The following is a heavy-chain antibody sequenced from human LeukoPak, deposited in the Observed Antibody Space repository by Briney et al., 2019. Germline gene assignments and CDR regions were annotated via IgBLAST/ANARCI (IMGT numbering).Heavy chain of an antibody. CDR1: GGSFSGYY. CDR2: INHSGST. Sequence: SETLSLTCAVYGGSFSGYYWSWIRQPPGKGLEWIGEINHSGSTNYNPSLKSRVTISVDTSKNQFSLKLSSVTAADTAVYYCARFSSGSSGYYRDYWGQGTLVTVSS. CDR3: ARFSSGSSGYYRDY. J-gene: IGHJ4*02. V-gene: IGHV4-34*01. D-gene: IGHD3-22*01.